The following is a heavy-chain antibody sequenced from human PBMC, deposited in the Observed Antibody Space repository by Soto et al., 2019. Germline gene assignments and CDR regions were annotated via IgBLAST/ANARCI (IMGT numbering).Heavy chain of an antibody. CDR1: SGSISSSNW. J-gene: IGHJ4*02. CDR3: AGASDSSSSGFDY. V-gene: IGHV4-4*02. Sequence: QVQLQESGPGLVKPSGTLSLTCAVSSGSISSSNWWSWVRQPPGKGLEWIGEIYHSGSTNYNPSLKSRVTISVDKSKIQFSLKLSSVTAADTAVYYCAGASDSSSSGFDYWGQGTLVTVSS. D-gene: IGHD6-6*01. CDR2: IYHSGST.